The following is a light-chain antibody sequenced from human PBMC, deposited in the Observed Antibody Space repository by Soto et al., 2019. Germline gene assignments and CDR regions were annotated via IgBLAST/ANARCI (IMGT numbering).Light chain of an antibody. Sequence: QSVLTQPPSASGTPGQRVTISCSGSSSNIGSSPVNWYQQLPATATNLLIDGNNQRPSGVPDRISGSKSGTSAALAIGGLQSEAAAAYYSATWDDGLNGQVFGGGTKLTVL. V-gene: IGLV1-44*01. CDR1: SSNIGSSP. CDR2: GNN. J-gene: IGLJ3*02. CDR3: ATWDDGLNGQV.